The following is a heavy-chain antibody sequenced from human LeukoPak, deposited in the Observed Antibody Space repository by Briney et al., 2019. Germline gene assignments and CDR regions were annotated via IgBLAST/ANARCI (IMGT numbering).Heavy chain of an antibody. J-gene: IGHJ6*03. D-gene: IGHD3-10*01. CDR1: GFTFSNSG. V-gene: IGHV3-23*01. CDR2: ISTSGSET. Sequence: GGSLRLSCAASGFTFSNSGMSWVRQAPGKGLEWVSAISTSGSETHYADSVKGRFTIARDNSKNTLYLQMNSLRAEVTAVYYCAKGPGGHYYYYYYYMDVWGKGTTVTISS. CDR3: AKGPGGHYYYYYYYMDV.